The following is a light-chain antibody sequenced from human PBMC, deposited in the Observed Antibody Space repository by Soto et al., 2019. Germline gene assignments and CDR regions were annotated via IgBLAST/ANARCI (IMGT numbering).Light chain of an antibody. J-gene: IGLJ1*01. CDR1: TSNIGSNY. Sequence: VLTQPPSASGTPGQGVTISCSGSTSNIGSNYVYWYQQLPGTAPKLLIYRNNQRPSGVPDRFSGSKSGTSASLAISGLRSDDEADYFCATWDDSLNGFYVFGTGTKATVL. V-gene: IGLV1-47*01. CDR3: ATWDDSLNGFYV. CDR2: RNN.